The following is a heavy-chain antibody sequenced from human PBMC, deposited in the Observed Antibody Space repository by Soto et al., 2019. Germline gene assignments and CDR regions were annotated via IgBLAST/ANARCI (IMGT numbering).Heavy chain of an antibody. Sequence: LTCTVSGGSISSYYWSWIRQPPGKGLEWIGYIYYSGSTNYNPSLKSRVTISVDTSKNQFSLKLSSVTAADTAVYYCARANNVVRYQRHYYYGMDVWGQGTTVTVSS. D-gene: IGHD2-2*01. J-gene: IGHJ6*02. V-gene: IGHV4-59*01. CDR1: GGSISSYY. CDR3: ARANNVVRYQRHYYYGMDV. CDR2: IYYSGST.